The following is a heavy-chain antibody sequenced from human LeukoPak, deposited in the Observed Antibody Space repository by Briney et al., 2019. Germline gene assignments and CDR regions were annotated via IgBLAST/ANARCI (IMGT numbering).Heavy chain of an antibody. D-gene: IGHD6-13*01. CDR3: ARGYGGGTAAGTRFDP. Sequence: GGSLRLSCGASGFTVSSNYMSWVRQAPGKGLEWVSVIYSGGSTYYADSVKGRFTISRENAKNSLYLQMNSLRAGDTAVYYCARGYGGGTAAGTRFDPWGQGTLVTVSS. CDR1: GFTVSSNY. J-gene: IGHJ5*02. V-gene: IGHV3-53*01. CDR2: IYSGGST.